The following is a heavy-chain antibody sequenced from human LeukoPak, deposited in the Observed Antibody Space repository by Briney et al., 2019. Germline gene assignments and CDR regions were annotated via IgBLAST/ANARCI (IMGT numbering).Heavy chain of an antibody. CDR2: IKEDGSET. CDR3: ARETPRRGETRDGYR. D-gene: IGHD5-24*01. Sequence: GEPLRLSCAASGFIFRMNWVRQVPGKGLECLANIKEDGSETYYADSVKGRFTISRDNPKNLLFLQINSLRVEDTAVYYCARETPRRGETRDGYRWGQGTVVTVSS. V-gene: IGHV3-7*01. CDR1: GFIFR. J-gene: IGHJ4*02.